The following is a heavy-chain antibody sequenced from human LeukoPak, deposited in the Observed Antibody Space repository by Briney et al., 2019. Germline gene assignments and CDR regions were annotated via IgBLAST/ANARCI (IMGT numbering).Heavy chain of an antibody. D-gene: IGHD6-13*01. Sequence: MPSETLSLTCTVSGGSISSYYWSWIRQPPGKGLEWIGYIYYSGSTNYNPSLKSRVTISVDTSKNQFSLKLSSVTAADTAVYYCASQIAAAGTGRFWDYWGQGTLVTVSS. V-gene: IGHV4-59*01. CDR3: ASQIAAAGTGRFWDY. CDR1: GGSISSYY. J-gene: IGHJ4*02. CDR2: IYYSGST.